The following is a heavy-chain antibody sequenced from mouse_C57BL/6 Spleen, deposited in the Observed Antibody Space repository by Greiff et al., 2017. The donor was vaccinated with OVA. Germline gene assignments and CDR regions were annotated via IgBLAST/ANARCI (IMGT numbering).Heavy chain of an antibody. CDR3: ARATRYFDV. Sequence: VQLKQSGPGLVKPSQSLSLTCSVTGYSITSGYYWNWIRQFPGNKLEWMGYISYDGSNNYNPSLKNRISITRDTSKNQFFLKLNSVTTEDTATYYCARATRYFDVWGTGTTVTVSS. V-gene: IGHV3-6*01. J-gene: IGHJ1*03. CDR2: ISYDGSN. CDR1: GYSITSGYY.